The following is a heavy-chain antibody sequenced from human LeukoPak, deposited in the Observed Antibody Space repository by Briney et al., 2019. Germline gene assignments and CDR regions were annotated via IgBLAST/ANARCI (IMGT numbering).Heavy chain of an antibody. J-gene: IGHJ4*02. D-gene: IGHD3-10*01. CDR1: GFTFSSYG. CDR2: ISGSGGST. Sequence: GGSLRLSCAASGFTFSSYGMSWVRQAPGKGLEWVSAISGSGGSTYYADSVKGRFTISRDNSKNTLYLQMDSLRAEDTAVYYCAKGTRWFGELLYYFDYWGQGTLVTVSS. V-gene: IGHV3-23*01. CDR3: AKGTRWFGELLYYFDY.